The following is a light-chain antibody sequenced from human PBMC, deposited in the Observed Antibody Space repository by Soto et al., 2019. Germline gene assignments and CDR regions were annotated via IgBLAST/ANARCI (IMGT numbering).Light chain of an antibody. J-gene: IGLJ3*02. V-gene: IGLV2-14*03. CDR1: SSHVGAYNY. CDR2: DVF. Sequence: QSALTQPASVSGSPGQSITISCTGTSSHVGAYNYVSWYQQHPGKAPKLMIYDVFNRPSGVSDRFSGSKSGNTASLTISGLHDEEEADYFCSSYTNFYSLFGGGTKLTVL. CDR3: SSYTNFYSL.